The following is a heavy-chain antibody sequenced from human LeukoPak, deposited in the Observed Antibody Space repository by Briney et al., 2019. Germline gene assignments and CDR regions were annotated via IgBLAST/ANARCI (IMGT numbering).Heavy chain of an antibody. CDR2: ISGSSGTI. Sequence: CGMNWVRQAPGKGLEGGSYISGSSGTIYYADSVKGRFTISRDNAKNSLYLQMNSLRAEDTAVYYCARRSEFGVLYYMDIWGKGTTVTVSS. D-gene: IGHD3-16*01. CDR3: ARRSEFGVLYYMDI. J-gene: IGHJ6*03. CDR1: CG. V-gene: IGHV3-48*01.